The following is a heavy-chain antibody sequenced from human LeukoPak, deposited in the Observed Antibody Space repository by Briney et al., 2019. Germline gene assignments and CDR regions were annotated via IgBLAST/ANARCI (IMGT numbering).Heavy chain of an antibody. CDR2: INWNGGST. D-gene: IGHD5-18*01. CDR3: AREGIYSNFDY. Sequence: GGSLRLSCAASGFTFDDYGMSWVRQAPGKGLEWVSGINWNGGSTGYADSVKGRFTISRDNAKNSLYLQMNSLRVEDTAMYYCAREGIYSNFDYWGQGTLVTVSS. J-gene: IGHJ4*02. V-gene: IGHV3-20*04. CDR1: GFTFDDYG.